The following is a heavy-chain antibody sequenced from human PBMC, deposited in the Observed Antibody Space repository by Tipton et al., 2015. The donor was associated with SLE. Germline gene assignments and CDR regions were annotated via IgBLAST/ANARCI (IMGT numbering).Heavy chain of an antibody. CDR1: GFTFSTYP. Sequence: SLRLSCAASGFTFSTYPMAWVRQAPRKGLEWVSSISGSVGRTYYIDSVKGRFTISRDNSKNTVDLQMNSLRADDTAVYFCARDDGDLANGFDPWGHGTLVIGSS. J-gene: IGHJ5*02. D-gene: IGHD4-17*01. V-gene: IGHV3-23*01. CDR2: ISGSVGRT. CDR3: ARDDGDLANGFDP.